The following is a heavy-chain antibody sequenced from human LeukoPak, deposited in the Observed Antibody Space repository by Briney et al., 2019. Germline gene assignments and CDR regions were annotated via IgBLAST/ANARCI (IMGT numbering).Heavy chain of an antibody. CDR2: IWYDGSNK. J-gene: IGHJ6*02. Sequence: GGSLRLSCAASGFTFSSYGMHWVRQAPGKGLEWVAVIWYDGSNKYYADSVKGRFTISRDNSKNTLYLQMNSLRAEDTAVYYCARGLQTSCYGMDVWGQGTTVTVSS. V-gene: IGHV3-33*01. D-gene: IGHD4-11*01. CDR1: GFTFSSYG. CDR3: ARGLQTSCYGMDV.